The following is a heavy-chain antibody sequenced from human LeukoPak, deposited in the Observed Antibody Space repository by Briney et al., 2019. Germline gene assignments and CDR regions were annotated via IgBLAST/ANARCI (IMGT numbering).Heavy chain of an antibody. Sequence: GGSLRLSCAASGFTFSSYAMHWVRQAPGKGLEYVSAISSNGGSTYYANSVKGRFTISRDNSKNTLYLQMGSLRAKDMAVYYCARDGTTMVRGVIIPSWFDPWGQGTLVTVSS. CDR2: ISSNGGST. D-gene: IGHD3-10*01. J-gene: IGHJ5*02. V-gene: IGHV3-64*01. CDR3: ARDGTTMVRGVIIPSWFDP. CDR1: GFTFSSYA.